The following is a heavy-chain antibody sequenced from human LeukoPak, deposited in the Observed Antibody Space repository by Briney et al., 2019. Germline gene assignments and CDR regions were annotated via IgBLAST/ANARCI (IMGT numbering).Heavy chain of an antibody. D-gene: IGHD2-15*01. J-gene: IGHJ3*02. CDR1: GGSISSGGYY. CDR3: ARGYCSGGSCYPGAFDI. Sequence: SESLTLTCTVSGGSISSGGYYWIWIRQHPGKGLEWIGYIKDSGATYYSPSLKSRVIILLDTSKSQFSLKLNAVTAADTAVYYCARGYCSGGSCYPGAFDIWGQGTLVTVSS. V-gene: IGHV4-31*03. CDR2: IKDSGAT.